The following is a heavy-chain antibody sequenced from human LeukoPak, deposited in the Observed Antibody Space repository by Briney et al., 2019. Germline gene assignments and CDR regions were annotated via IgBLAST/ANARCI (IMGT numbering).Heavy chain of an antibody. D-gene: IGHD3-22*01. V-gene: IGHV3-30*18. Sequence: PGGSLRLSCAASGFTFSSYGMHWVRQAPGKGPEWVAVISYDGSNKYYADSVKGRFTISRDNTKNTLYLQMNSLRAEDTAVYYCAKDGHYYDSSGYFDYWGQGTLVTVSS. CDR1: GFTFSSYG. J-gene: IGHJ4*02. CDR3: AKDGHYYDSSGYFDY. CDR2: ISYDGSNK.